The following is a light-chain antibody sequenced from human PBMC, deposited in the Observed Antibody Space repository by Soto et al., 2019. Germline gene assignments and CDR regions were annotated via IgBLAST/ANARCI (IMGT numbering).Light chain of an antibody. Sequence: DIQLTQSPSFLSASVGDRGTITCRDSQGISSYLAWYQQKPGKAPKLLIYAASTLQSGVPSRFSGSGSWTEFTITISSRQPEDFATYYCQQLNSYPPLTFGQGTRLEIK. V-gene: IGKV1-9*01. CDR2: AAS. CDR3: QQLNSYPPLT. CDR1: QGISSY. J-gene: IGKJ5*01.